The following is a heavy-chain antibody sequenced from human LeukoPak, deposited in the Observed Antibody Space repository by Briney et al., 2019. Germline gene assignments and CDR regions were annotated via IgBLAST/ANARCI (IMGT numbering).Heavy chain of an antibody. V-gene: IGHV3-30*04. CDR3: ARNYNSGSYYDRWASRDAFDI. D-gene: IGHD1-26*01. CDR2: ISYDGSNK. Sequence: PGGSLRLSCAASGFTFSRYGMHWVRQAPGKGLEWVTAISYDGSNKYYADSVKGRFTISRDNAKNSLYLRMNSLRAEDTAVYYCARNYNSGSYYDRWASRDAFDIWGQGTMVTVSS. CDR1: GFTFSRYG. J-gene: IGHJ3*02.